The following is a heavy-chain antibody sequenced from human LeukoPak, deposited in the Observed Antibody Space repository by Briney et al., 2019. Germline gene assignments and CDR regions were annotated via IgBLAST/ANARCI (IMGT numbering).Heavy chain of an antibody. V-gene: IGHV3-48*03. CDR1: GFTFSNHE. CDR2: TSRGGSDI. J-gene: IGHJ4*02. D-gene: IGHD2-21*01. CDR3: VRARLIRLENFFDY. Sequence: QPGGSLRLSCVTSGFTFSNHEMNWVRQAPGKGLEWVAYTSRGGSDISYAGSAKGRFTISSDIASNTLYLQMNSLRVEDTAVYFCVRARLIRLENFFDYWGQGTLVTVSS.